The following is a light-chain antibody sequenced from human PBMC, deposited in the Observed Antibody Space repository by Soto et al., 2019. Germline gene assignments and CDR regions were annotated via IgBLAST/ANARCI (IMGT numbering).Light chain of an antibody. Sequence: QLVLTQSSSASASLGSSVKLTCTLSSVHSSYIIAWHQQQPGKAPRYLMKLEGSGSYNKGSGVPDRFSGSSSGADRYLTISNLQVEDEADYYCETWDSNTHTVFGGGTKLTVL. CDR1: SVHSSYI. J-gene: IGLJ3*02. CDR3: ETWDSNTHTV. CDR2: LEGSGSY. V-gene: IGLV4-60*02.